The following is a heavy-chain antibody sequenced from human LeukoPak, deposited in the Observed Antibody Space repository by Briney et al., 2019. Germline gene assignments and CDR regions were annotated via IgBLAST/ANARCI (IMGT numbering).Heavy chain of an antibody. CDR3: ATLRIKGDWFDP. CDR2: IYSGGST. D-gene: IGHD2-15*01. V-gene: IGHV3-53*01. Sequence: GGSLRLSCAASGFTVSSNYMSWVRQAPGKGLEWVSVIYSGGSTYYADSVKGRFTISRDNSKNTLYLQMNSLRAEDTAVYYCATLRIKGDWFDPWGQGTLVTVSS. CDR1: GFTVSSNY. J-gene: IGHJ5*02.